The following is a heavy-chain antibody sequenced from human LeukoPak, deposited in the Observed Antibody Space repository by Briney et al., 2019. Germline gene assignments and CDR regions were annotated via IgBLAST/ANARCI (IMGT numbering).Heavy chain of an antibody. CDR2: ISGSGGST. D-gene: IGHD3-10*01. V-gene: IGHV3-23*01. CDR1: GFALSSHW. Sequence: GGSLRLSCAASGFALSSHWMTWVRQVPGRGPEWVSAISGSGGSTYYADSVKGRFTISRDNSKNTLYLQMNSLRAEDTAVYYCAKSAGSGSDSYYFDYWGQGTLVTVSS. CDR3: AKSAGSGSDSYYFDY. J-gene: IGHJ4*02.